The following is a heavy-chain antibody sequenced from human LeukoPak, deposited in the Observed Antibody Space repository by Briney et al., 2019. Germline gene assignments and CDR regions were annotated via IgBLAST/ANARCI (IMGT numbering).Heavy chain of an antibody. Sequence: GGSLRLSCAASGFTFSSYWMHWVRQDPGKGLVWVSRVDSDGSDIIYADSVKGRFTISRDNAKNTLYLQMNSLRAEDTAVYYCVRGHYDGNSPRANWFDPWGQGTLVIVSS. CDR3: VRGHYDGNSPRANWFDP. D-gene: IGHD4-23*01. J-gene: IGHJ5*01. CDR2: VDSDGSDI. V-gene: IGHV3-74*01. CDR1: GFTFSSYW.